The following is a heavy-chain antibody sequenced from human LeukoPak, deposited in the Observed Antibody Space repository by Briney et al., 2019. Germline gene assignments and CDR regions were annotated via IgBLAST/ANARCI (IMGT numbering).Heavy chain of an antibody. CDR1: GFTFNSYS. CDR3: AKVQSDIVGAMFFSFDV. J-gene: IGHJ3*01. CDR2: IFGSGSEM. V-gene: IGHV3-21*06. D-gene: IGHD1-26*01. Sequence: GGSVRLSCGGSGFTFNSYSMNWVRQAPGKGLEWVASIFGSGSEMYCADSLKGRFTISRDNSKNSLYLQMNSLRVEDTAVYYCAKVQSDIVGAMFFSFDVWGQGTMV.